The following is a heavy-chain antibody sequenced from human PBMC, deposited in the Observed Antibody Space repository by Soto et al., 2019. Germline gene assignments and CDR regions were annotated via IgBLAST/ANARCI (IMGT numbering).Heavy chain of an antibody. D-gene: IGHD3-3*01. J-gene: IGHJ6*02. V-gene: IGHV3-13*01. CDR3: ARGGRPYDFWSRSVTDGMDV. CDR1: GFTFSSYD. Sequence: GGSLRLSCAASGFTFSSYDMHWVRQATGKGLEWVSAIGTAGDTYYPGSVKGRFTISRENAKNSLYLQMNSLRAEDTAVYYCARGGRPYDFWSRSVTDGMDVWGQGTTVTVSS. CDR2: IGTAGDT.